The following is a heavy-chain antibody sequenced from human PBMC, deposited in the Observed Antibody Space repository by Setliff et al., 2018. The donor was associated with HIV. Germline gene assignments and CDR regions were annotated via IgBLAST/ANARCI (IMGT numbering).Heavy chain of an antibody. CDR1: GYTFTSYG. CDR3: ARIWGIPPLYYFDY. CDR2: INAGNGDT. J-gene: IGHJ4*02. V-gene: IGHV1-3*01. D-gene: IGHD3-16*01. Sequence: GASVKVSCKASGYTFTSYGLSWVRQAPGQGLEWMGWINAGNGDTKSSQKFQGRVTITRDTSASAAYMDLSSLRSEDTAVYYCARIWGIPPLYYFDYWGQGTLVTVSS.